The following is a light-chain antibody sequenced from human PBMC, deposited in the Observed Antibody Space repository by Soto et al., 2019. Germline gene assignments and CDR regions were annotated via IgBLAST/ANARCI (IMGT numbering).Light chain of an antibody. V-gene: IGKV3-20*01. CDR2: GAS. Sequence: EIVLTQSPGTLSLSPGERATLSCRASLSVSSNYVAWYQQKPGQAPRLLIYGASSRATGIPDRFSGSGSGTDFTLTISRLEPEDFAVYYCQQYGSSSSTFGGVTKVDSK. CDR1: LSVSSNY. J-gene: IGKJ4*01. CDR3: QQYGSSSST.